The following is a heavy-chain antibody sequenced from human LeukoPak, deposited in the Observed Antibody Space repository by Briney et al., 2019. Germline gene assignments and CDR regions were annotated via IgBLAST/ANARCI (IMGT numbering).Heavy chain of an antibody. D-gene: IGHD5-18*01. J-gene: IGHJ4*02. CDR2: IKEDGSLK. Sequence: GGSLRLSCAASGFSFSTYWMTWVRLAPGKGLEWVANIKEDGSLKYYVDSVKGRFTIFRDNAKNSLYLQMSSLRDEDTAVYYCARDQKHGYTYGYPLDFWGQGTLVTVSS. V-gene: IGHV3-7*01. CDR1: GFSFSTYW. CDR3: ARDQKHGYTYGYPLDF.